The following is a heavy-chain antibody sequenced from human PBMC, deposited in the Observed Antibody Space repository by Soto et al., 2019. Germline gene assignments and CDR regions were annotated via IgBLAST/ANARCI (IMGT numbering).Heavy chain of an antibody. CDR1: GCSVNSPNYY. CDR2: IYNSATT. CDR3: GRVVIAAARHPDFDS. J-gene: IGHJ4*02. D-gene: IGHD2-15*01. V-gene: IGHV4-39*01. Sequence: PXETLSLACTVSGCSVNSPNYYWGWIRQPPGRGLEWIGSIYNSATTYYNPSLKTRVTISADTSRNQFSLNLRSVTAADTAMYYCGRVVIAAARHPDFDSWGKGALVTVS.